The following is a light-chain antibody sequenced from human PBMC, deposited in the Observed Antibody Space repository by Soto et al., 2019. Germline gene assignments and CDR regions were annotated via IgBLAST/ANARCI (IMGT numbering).Light chain of an antibody. Sequence: QSVLTQSASVSGSPGQSITISCTGTSSDVGGHDYVSWYQQHPGKAPTLMIYHVTNRPSGVSSRFSGSKSGNTAFLIISGLQAEDDADYYCSSYTSSSTLVFGTGTKVTVL. V-gene: IGLV2-14*01. CDR1: SSDVGGHDY. J-gene: IGLJ1*01. CDR3: SSYTSSSTLV. CDR2: HVT.